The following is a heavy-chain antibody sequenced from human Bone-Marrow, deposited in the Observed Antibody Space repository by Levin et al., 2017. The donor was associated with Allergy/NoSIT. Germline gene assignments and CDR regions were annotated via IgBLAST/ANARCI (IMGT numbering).Heavy chain of an antibody. D-gene: IGHD6-13*01. CDR2: MKTKSGDT. J-gene: IGHJ4*02. V-gene: IGHV1-2*02. CDR3: ARDLRRGIADF. Sequence: VASVKVSCKTSGYTFTDSYMHWIRQAPGQRLEWMGWMKTKSGDTNYVRKFQGRVTMTRDTSITTAYMELTSLTSDDTGVYYCARDLRRGIADFWGQGTLVTVSS. CDR1: GYTFTDSY.